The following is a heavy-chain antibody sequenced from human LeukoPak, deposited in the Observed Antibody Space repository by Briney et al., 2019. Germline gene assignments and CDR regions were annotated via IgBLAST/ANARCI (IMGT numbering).Heavy chain of an antibody. CDR2: IHFSGST. J-gene: IGHJ4*02. Sequence: SETLSLTCTVSGGSISSYYWSWIRQPPGKGLEWIGYIHFSGSTNYNPSLKSRVTVSDDKSKNQFSLKLSSVTAADTAVYYCARIFRGAYFDYWGQGTLVTVSS. D-gene: IGHD3-10*01. CDR3: ARIFRGAYFDY. CDR1: GGSISSYY. V-gene: IGHV4-59*01.